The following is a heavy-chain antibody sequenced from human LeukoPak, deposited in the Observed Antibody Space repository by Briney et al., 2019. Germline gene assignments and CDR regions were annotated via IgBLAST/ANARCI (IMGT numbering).Heavy chain of an antibody. J-gene: IGHJ4*02. Sequence: SETLSLTCTVSGGSISSGGYYWSWIRQPPGKGLEWIGYIYHSGSTYYNPSLKSRVTISVDRSKNQFSLKLSSVTAADTAVYYCARATSIFGVVLATYFDYWGQGTLVTVSS. CDR1: GGSISSGGYY. D-gene: IGHD3-3*01. CDR3: ARATSIFGVVLATYFDY. CDR2: IYHSGST. V-gene: IGHV4-30-2*01.